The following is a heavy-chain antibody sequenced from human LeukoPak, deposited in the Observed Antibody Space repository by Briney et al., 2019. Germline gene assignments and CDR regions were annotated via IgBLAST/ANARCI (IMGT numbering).Heavy chain of an antibody. D-gene: IGHD5-12*01. Sequence: GGSLRLSCAASGFTFSSYDIHWVRQAPGKGLEWVAFIRYDGSNKYYADSVRGRFTISRDNSKNTLYLQMNSLRAEDTALYYCAKGPFRPNNIVRTSGRPYYFDYWGQGTLVTVSS. CDR3: AKGPFRPNNIVRTSGRPYYFDY. V-gene: IGHV3-30*02. J-gene: IGHJ4*02. CDR2: IRYDGSNK. CDR1: GFTFSSYD.